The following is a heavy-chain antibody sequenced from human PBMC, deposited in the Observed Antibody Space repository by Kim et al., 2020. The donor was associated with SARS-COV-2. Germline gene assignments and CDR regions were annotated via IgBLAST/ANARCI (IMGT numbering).Heavy chain of an antibody. J-gene: IGHJ6*02. CDR2: IIPIFGTA. CDR3: ARPPTPVWGSGWGEYYYGMDV. D-gene: IGHD6-19*01. V-gene: IGHV1-69*13. CDR1: GGTFSSYA. Sequence: SVKVSCKASGGTFSSYAISWVRQAPGQGLEWMGGIIPIFGTANYAQKFQGRVTITADESTSTAYMELSSLRSEDTAVYYCARPPTPVWGSGWGEYYYGMDVWGQGTTVTVSS.